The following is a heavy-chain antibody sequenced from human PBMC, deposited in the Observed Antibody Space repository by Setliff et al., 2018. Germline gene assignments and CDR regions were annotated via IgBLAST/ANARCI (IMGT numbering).Heavy chain of an antibody. V-gene: IGHV1-8*02. CDR2: MNPNSGNT. J-gene: IGHJ4*02. D-gene: IGHD3-22*01. Sequence: ASVKVSCKASGYTFTSYYMHWVRQATGQGLEWMGWMNPNSGNTAYAQKFQGRVTMTRHSSISTAYMELSTLRSEDTAVYYCARAGYDSSGYYYERGTCWGQGTLVTVSS. CDR3: ARAGYDSSGYYYERGTC. CDR1: GYTFTSYY.